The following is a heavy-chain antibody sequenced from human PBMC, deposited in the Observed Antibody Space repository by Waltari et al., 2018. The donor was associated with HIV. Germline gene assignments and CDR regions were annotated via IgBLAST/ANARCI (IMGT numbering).Heavy chain of an antibody. CDR2: REYGGGGN. Sequence: QVPEVESGAGVVQPGGSLRLSCIESGFNVKMYDIHWVGQAPGGGVEGLAGREYGGGGNCYCGSVKGRFIISRDNSKNTIFLEMTTLRHEDTAIYLCAKDMTPGRDAVGDIWGQGAMVTVS. CDR3: AKDMTPGRDAVGDI. D-gene: IGHD1-1*01. J-gene: IGHJ3*01. V-gene: IGHV3-30*02. CDR1: GFNVKMYD.